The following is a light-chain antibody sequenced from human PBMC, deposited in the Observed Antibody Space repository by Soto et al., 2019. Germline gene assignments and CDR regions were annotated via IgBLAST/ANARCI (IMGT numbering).Light chain of an antibody. Sequence: DIQMTQSPPSLSVSVGDRVTITCQASQDISNYLHWFQQRTGKAPQXMIFDVSNLQTGVPSRFSGGGSGTDFDLTISSLEPEDFATYYCQQYDSLPLTFGQGTRLEIK. CDR2: DVS. V-gene: IGKV1-33*01. CDR1: QDISNY. J-gene: IGKJ5*01. CDR3: QQYDSLPLT.